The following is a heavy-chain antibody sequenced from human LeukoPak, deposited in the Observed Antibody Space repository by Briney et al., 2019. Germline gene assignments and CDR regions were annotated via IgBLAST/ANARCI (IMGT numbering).Heavy chain of an antibody. V-gene: IGHV4-4*07. CDR1: GASVTSHF. CDR2: IYTTSGST. J-gene: IGHJ4*02. CDR3: ARDQGGSCRDSDY. Sequence: SETLSLTCTVSGASVTSHFWNWIRQPAGKGLEWIGRIYTTSGSTNYNPSLKSRVTMSVDTSKNQFSLNLSSVTAADTAVYYCARDQGGSCRDSDYWGQGTLVTVSS. D-gene: IGHD1-26*01.